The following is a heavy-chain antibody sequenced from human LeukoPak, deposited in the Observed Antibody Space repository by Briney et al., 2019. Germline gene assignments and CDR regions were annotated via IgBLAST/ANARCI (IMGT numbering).Heavy chain of an antibody. CDR3: ARDGWFGDNNWFDP. J-gene: IGHJ5*02. CDR2: IRHDGINK. Sequence: GGSLRLSCAASGFTFSGYAMHWVRQAPGKGLEWVASIRHDGINKNYVDSVKGRFTISRDNAKNSLYLQMNSLRAEDTAMYYCARDGWFGDNNWFDPWGQGTLVTVSS. V-gene: IGHV3-30*02. D-gene: IGHD3-10*01. CDR1: GFTFSGYA.